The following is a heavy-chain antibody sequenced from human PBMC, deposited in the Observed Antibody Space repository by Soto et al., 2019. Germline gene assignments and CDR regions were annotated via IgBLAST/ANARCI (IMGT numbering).Heavy chain of an antibody. V-gene: IGHV1-8*01. CDR2: MNPNSGNT. CDR1: GYTFTSYD. J-gene: IGHJ4*02. CDR3: ARGSFYDFWSGYYLDFDY. Sequence: ASVKVSCKASGYTFTSYDINWVRQATGQGLEWMGWMNPNSGNTGYAQKFQGRVTMTRNTSISTAYMELSRLRSDDTAVYYCARGSFYDFWSGYYLDFDYWGQGTLVTVSS. D-gene: IGHD3-3*01.